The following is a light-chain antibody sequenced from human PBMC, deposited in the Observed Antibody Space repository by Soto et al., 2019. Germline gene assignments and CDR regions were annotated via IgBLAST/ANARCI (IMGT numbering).Light chain of an antibody. Sequence: QMSQCPSYLSESVGDRVTITCRASQGISSYLAWYQQKPGKAPKLLIYAASTLQSGVPSRFSGSGSGTDFTLTISSLLPEDVATYYCQQLNSDSSLTCGGGPKVDIK. J-gene: IGKJ4*01. CDR2: AAS. V-gene: IGKV1-9*01. CDR1: QGISSY. CDR3: QQLNSDSSLT.